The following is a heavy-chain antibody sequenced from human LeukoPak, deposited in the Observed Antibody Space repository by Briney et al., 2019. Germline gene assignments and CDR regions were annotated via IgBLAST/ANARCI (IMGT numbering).Heavy chain of an antibody. CDR2: IHTSGST. V-gene: IGHV4-61*02. CDR3: ARQKLYFAPPMGFDY. CDR1: GGSISSGSYY. J-gene: IGHJ4*02. D-gene: IGHD3-9*01. Sequence: SQTLSLTCTVSGGSISSGSYYWSWIRQPAGKGLEWIGRIHTSGSTNYNPSLKSRATISVDTSKNQFSLKLSSVTAADTAVYYCARQKLYFAPPMGFDYWGQGSLVTVSS.